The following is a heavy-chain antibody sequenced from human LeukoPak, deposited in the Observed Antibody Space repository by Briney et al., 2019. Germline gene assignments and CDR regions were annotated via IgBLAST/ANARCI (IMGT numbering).Heavy chain of an antibody. J-gene: IGHJ4*02. V-gene: IGHV1-2*02. CDR1: EYTFTGYY. CDR2: INPNSGGT. Sequence: ASVKVSCKASEYTFTGYYMHWVRQAPGQGLEWMVWINPNSGGTNYAQKFQGRVTMTRDTSISTAYMELSRLRSDDTAVYYCAREVSWGTIFGASDYWGQGTLVTVSS. D-gene: IGHD3-3*01. CDR3: AREVSWGTIFGASDY.